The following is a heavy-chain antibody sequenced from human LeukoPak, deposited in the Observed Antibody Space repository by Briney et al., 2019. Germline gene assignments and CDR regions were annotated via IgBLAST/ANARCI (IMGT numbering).Heavy chain of an antibody. Sequence: ASVKVSCKASGYTFTSYAINWVRQAPGQGLEWLGWINTYTGNPTYAQGFTGRFVFSLDTSVSTAYLQISSLKAEDTAVYYCARSDYYGLGSYSTYWGQGTLVTVSS. CDR2: INTYTGNP. CDR1: GYTFTSYA. CDR3: ARSDYYGLGSYSTY. V-gene: IGHV7-4-1*02. J-gene: IGHJ4*02. D-gene: IGHD3-10*01.